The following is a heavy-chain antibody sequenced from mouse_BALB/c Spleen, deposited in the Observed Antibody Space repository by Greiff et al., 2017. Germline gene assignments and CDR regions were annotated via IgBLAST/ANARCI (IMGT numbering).Heavy chain of an antibody. CDR1: GYSITSDYA. V-gene: IGHV3-2*02. CDR2: ISYSGST. Sequence: EVKLVESGPGLVKPSQSLSLTCTVTGYSITSDYAWNWLRQFPGNKLEWMGYISYSGSTSYNPSLKSRISITRDTSKNQFFLQLNSVTTEDTATYYCARSYYGSDYAMDYWGQGTSVTVSS. CDR3: ARSYYGSDYAMDY. D-gene: IGHD1-1*01. J-gene: IGHJ4*01.